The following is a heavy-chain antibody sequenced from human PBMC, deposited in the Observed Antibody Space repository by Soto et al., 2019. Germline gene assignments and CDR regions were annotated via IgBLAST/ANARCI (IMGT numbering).Heavy chain of an antibody. V-gene: IGHV4-30-2*01. J-gene: IGHJ4*02. CDR3: ASQVREMATMCYFDY. CDR2: IYHGGST. Sequence: SETLSLTCAVSGGSISSGRYPWSWIRQPPGKGLEWIGYIYHGGSTYYNPSLKSRVTISIDRSKNQYSLKLSSVTAADTAVYYCASQVREMATMCYFDYWGQGTLVTVSS. D-gene: IGHD5-12*01. CDR1: GGSISSGRYP.